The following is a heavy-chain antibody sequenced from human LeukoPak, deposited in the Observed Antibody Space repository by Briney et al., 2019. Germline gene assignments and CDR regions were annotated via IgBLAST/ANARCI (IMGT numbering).Heavy chain of an antibody. CDR1: GGSISSSRDY. Sequence: PSETLSLTCTVSGGSISSSRDYWAWIRQPPGRGLEWIANIYYSGSTYYSPSLKSRVTISVDTSKNQFSLKLSSVTAADTAVYYCAREGGTTVTRGLDYWGQGTLVTVSS. V-gene: IGHV4-39*07. CDR2: IYYSGST. CDR3: AREGGTTVTRGLDY. D-gene: IGHD4-17*01. J-gene: IGHJ4*02.